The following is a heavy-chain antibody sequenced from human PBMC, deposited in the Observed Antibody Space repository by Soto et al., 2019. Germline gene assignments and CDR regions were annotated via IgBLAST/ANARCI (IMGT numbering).Heavy chain of an antibody. CDR2: ISGSDAST. CDR3: MLQTLWC. V-gene: IGHV3-23*01. D-gene: IGHD2-21*01. J-gene: IGHJ4*02. CDR1: GFTFSSYA. Sequence: EVQLLESGGGLVQPGGSLSFSWAASGFTFSSYAMSWVRQAPGKGLEWVSAISGSDASTYYADSVKGRFTISRDNSKNTLYLQMNSLRAEDTSVYNCMLQTLWCWRQGTLVTVSS.